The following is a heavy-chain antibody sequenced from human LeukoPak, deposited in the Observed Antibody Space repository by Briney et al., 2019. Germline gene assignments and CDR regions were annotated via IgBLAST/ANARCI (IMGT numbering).Heavy chain of an antibody. D-gene: IGHD2-8*01. CDR3: ARRGPNDSLDY. CDR2: IYPGDSDT. CDR1: GYSFNTYW. Sequence: GESLKISCKGSGYSFNTYWIGWVRQMPGKGLEWMGIIYPGDSDTKYSPSFQGQVTISADKSISTAYLQWSSLKASDTAMYYCARRGPNDSLDYWGQGTLVTVSS. J-gene: IGHJ4*02. V-gene: IGHV5-51*01.